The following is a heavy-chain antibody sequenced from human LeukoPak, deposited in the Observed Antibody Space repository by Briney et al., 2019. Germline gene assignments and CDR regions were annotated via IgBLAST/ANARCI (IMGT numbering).Heavy chain of an antibody. CDR3: AKNDATRDGYLDY. Sequence: GGALRLSCAASGFTFSSYGLHWVRQAPGKGLEWVAVTSYDGSNKYYADSVKGRFTISRDNSKNTLYLQMNSLRAEDTAVYYCAKNDATRDGYLDYWGQGTLVTVSS. CDR2: TSYDGSNK. V-gene: IGHV3-30*18. CDR1: GFTFSSYG. J-gene: IGHJ4*02. D-gene: IGHD5-24*01.